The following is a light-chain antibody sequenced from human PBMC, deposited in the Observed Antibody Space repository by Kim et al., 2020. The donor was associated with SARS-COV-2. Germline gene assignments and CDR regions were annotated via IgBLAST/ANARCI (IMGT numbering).Light chain of an antibody. CDR2: DAS. Sequence: GERATLSCRASQSVRNNLAWYQLKPGQPPRLIIYDASTRASGIPARFSGTGSGTEFTLTISSLQSEDFAVYYCQHYDTWPYTFGQGTFLEIK. CDR1: QSVRNN. V-gene: IGKV3-15*01. J-gene: IGKJ2*01. CDR3: QHYDTWPYT.